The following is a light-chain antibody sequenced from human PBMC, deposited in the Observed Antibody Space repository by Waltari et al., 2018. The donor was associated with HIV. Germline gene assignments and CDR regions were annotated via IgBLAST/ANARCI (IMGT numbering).Light chain of an antibody. V-gene: IGLV1-36*01. Sequence: QSVLTQPPSLSEVPRQRVTISCSGSSSNIGNNAVNWYQQVPGKAPKLLIYFNDLLPSGVSDRCSGSKSGTSASLAISGLQSDDEADYYCAAWDDRLNGWVFGGGTKVTVL. CDR1: SSNIGNNA. CDR3: AAWDDRLNGWV. CDR2: FND. J-gene: IGLJ3*02.